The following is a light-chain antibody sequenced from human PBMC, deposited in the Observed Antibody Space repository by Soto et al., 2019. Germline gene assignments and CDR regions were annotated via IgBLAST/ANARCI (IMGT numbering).Light chain of an antibody. Sequence: DIQMTQSPSSLSASVGDRVTITCRASQGISNYLAWYQQIPGKVPKLLIPAASTLQSGVPSRFSGSGSGTDFTLTISSLQPEVVATYYCQKYTNVPAFGGGTKVEIK. CDR3: QKYTNVPA. J-gene: IGKJ4*02. CDR2: AAS. V-gene: IGKV1-27*01. CDR1: QGISNY.